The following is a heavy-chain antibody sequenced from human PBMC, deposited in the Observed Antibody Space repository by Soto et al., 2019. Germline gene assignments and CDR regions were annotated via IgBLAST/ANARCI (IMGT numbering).Heavy chain of an antibody. CDR3: ARQIYDSDTDPNFQYYFDS. J-gene: IGHJ4*02. CDR1: GYSVAVYW. CDR2: IDPSDSQT. D-gene: IGHD3-22*01. Sequence: GESLNLSFNVSGYSVAVYWITWVRQQPGKGLEWMGRIDPSDSQTYYSPSFRGHVTISVTKSITTVFLQWSSLRASDTAMYYCARQIYDSDTDPNFQYYFDSWGQGTPVTVSS. V-gene: IGHV5-10-1*01.